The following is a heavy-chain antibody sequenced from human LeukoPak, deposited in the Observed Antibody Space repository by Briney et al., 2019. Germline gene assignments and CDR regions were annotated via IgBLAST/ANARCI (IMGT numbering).Heavy chain of an antibody. CDR2: IYYSGST. V-gene: IGHV4-39*07. Sequence: NASETLSLTCTVSGGSISSSSYYWGWIRQPPGKGLEWIGSIYYSGSTYYNPSLKSRVTISVDTSKNQFSLKLSSVTAADTAVYYCARGKGGHDAFDIWGQGTMVTVSS. CDR1: GGSISSSSYY. J-gene: IGHJ3*02. CDR3: ARGKGGHDAFDI.